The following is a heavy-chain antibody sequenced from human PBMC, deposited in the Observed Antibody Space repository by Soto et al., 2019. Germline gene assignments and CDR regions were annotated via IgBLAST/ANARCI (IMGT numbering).Heavy chain of an antibody. V-gene: IGHV4-30-4*01. CDR3: ARGHGWLMGPGQYYYYGMDV. CDR1: GGSISSGDYY. CDR2: IFYSVST. Sequence: SETLSLTCTVSGGSISSGDYYWSWIRQPPGKGLEWIGYIFYSVSTYYNSFLKSRVTISVDTSKNQFSLKLSSVTAADTAVYYCARGHGWLMGPGQYYYYGMDVWGQGTTVTVSS. J-gene: IGHJ6*02. D-gene: IGHD3-22*01.